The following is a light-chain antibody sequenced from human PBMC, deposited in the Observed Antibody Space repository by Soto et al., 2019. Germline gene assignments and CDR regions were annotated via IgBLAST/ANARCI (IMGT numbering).Light chain of an antibody. CDR1: QALSNY. Sequence: DIQLTQSPSVLSASVGDTVTITCRASQALSNYLTWYQQKPGKAPDLLIYSASTLQSGVPSRFSGSGSETELSLTIRALQPEDFGTYYCQQLSRYPLTFGGGTKVDIK. J-gene: IGKJ4*01. CDR3: QQLSRYPLT. V-gene: IGKV1-9*01. CDR2: SAS.